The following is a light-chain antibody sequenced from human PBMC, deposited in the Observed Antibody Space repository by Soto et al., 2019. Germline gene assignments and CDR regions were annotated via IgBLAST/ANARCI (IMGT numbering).Light chain of an antibody. CDR1: SSNIGSNA. Sequence: QSVLTQPPSASGAPGQRVSVSCSGTSSNIGSNAVNWYQQLPGTAPKLLIYGHDQRPSGVPDRFSGSKSDTSASLAISGLQSEDEADYYCAAWDDSLNDYVFGTGTKVTVL. CDR3: AAWDDSLNDYV. V-gene: IGLV1-44*01. CDR2: GHD. J-gene: IGLJ1*01.